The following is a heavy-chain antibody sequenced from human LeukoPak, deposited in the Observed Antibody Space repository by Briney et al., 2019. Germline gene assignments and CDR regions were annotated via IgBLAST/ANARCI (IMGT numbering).Heavy chain of an antibody. Sequence: TSSETLSLTCTVSGASISSYYCNWIRQPPGKGLEWIGYIYYSGSTYYNPSLKSRVTISVDTSKNQFSLKLSSVTAADTAVYYCARVGRGYQDHFDYWGQGTLVTVSS. J-gene: IGHJ4*02. CDR3: ARVGRGYQDHFDY. D-gene: IGHD1-26*01. CDR1: GASISSYY. V-gene: IGHV4-59*12. CDR2: IYYSGST.